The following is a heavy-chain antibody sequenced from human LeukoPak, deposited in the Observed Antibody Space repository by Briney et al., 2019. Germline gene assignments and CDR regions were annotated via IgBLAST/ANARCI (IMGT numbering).Heavy chain of an antibody. V-gene: IGHV1-2*04. D-gene: IGHD3-10*01. J-gene: IGHJ4*02. CDR1: GYTFTGDY. Sequence: GASVKVSCKASGYTFTGDYMHWVRQAPGQGLEWMGWINPNSGGTNYAQKFQGWVTMTRDTSISTAYMELSRLRSDDTAVYYCARAPVIIAPPDYWGQGTLVTVSS. CDR3: ARAPVIIAPPDY. CDR2: INPNSGGT.